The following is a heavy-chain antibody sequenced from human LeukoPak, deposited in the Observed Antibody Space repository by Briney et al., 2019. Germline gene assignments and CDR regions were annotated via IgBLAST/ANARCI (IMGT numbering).Heavy chain of an antibody. CDR3: ADMVRGVIVGPNFYSYYMNV. D-gene: IGHD3-10*01. V-gene: IGHV4-39*01. CDR2: IYYSGST. Sequence: SETLSLTCTVSGGSIGSHLFYWAWIRQPPGKGLEWKGSIYYSGSTYYNPSLKSRVTMSVDTSKNQFSLILTSVTAADTAIYFCADMVRGVIVGPNFYSYYMNVWGKGATVAVS. CDR1: GGSIGSHLFY. J-gene: IGHJ6*03.